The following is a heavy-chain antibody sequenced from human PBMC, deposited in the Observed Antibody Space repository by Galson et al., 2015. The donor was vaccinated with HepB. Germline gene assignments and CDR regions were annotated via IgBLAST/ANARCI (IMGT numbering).Heavy chain of an antibody. CDR3: ARDQSQSGSSHTAGADWYFDL. D-gene: IGHD1-26*01. CDR2: ISGYNGDT. J-gene: IGHJ2*01. Sequence: SVKVSCKASGYTFNTYGVNWVRQAPGQGLEWMGRISGYNGDTDYAQKLQGRVTMTTDTSTNTAHMELSSLRSEDTAVYYCARDQSQSGSSHTAGADWYFDLWGRGTLVTVPS. CDR1: GYTFNTYG. V-gene: IGHV1-18*01.